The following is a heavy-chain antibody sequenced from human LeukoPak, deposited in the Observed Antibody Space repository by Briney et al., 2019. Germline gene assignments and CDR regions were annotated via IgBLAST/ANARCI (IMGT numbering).Heavy chain of an antibody. CDR2: ISGYNGHT. J-gene: IGHJ4*02. CDR1: GYTFTSYN. Sequence: GASVKVSCKASGYTFTSYNIVWVRQAPGQGLEWMGWISGYNGHTNYARGLQGRVTITTDTSTSTAYLELRSLRSDDTAVFYCARRWTTMTDDYFDYWGQGTLVTVSS. D-gene: IGHD4-17*01. V-gene: IGHV1-18*04. CDR3: ARRWTTMTDDYFDY.